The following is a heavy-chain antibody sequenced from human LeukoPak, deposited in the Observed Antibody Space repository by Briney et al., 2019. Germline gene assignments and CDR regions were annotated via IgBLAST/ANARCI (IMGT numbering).Heavy chain of an antibody. D-gene: IGHD6-13*01. J-gene: IGHJ4*02. CDR2: IYNTGST. CDR3: ASEGIAAAGTHDY. V-gene: IGHV4-59*12. CDR1: GGSISSYF. Sequence: SETLSLTCTVSGGSISSYFWSWIRQPPGKGLEWIGYIYNTGSTNYNPSLKSRVTISVDKSKNQFSLKLSSVTAADTAVYYCASEGIAAAGTHDYWGQGTLVTVSS.